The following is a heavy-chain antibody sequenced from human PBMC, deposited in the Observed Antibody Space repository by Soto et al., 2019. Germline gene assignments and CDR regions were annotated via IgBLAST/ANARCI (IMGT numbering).Heavy chain of an antibody. V-gene: IGHV4-59*01. CDR2: IYYLGST. Sequence: SETVSLTCSVSGGSMSEYFWSWIRQSPGKGLEWIGYIYYLGSTDYNPSLKSRVTISVDTSKRQFSLRLTSVTAADTAVYYCARDGYDGSGSPYPAYWGPGTQVTV. D-gene: IGHD3-10*01. CDR3: ARDGYDGSGSPYPAY. J-gene: IGHJ4*02. CDR1: GGSMSEYF.